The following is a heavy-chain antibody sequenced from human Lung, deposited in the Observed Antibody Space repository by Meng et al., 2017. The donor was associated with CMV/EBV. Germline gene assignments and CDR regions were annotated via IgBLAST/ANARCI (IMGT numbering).Heavy chain of an antibody. Sequence: SVXVSXXASGYTFTSYGISWVRQAPGQGLEWMGWISAYNGNTNYAQKLQGRVTMTTDTSTSTAYMELRSLRSDDTAVYYGARNRYCSSTSCYFDYWGQGTXVTVSS. D-gene: IGHD2-2*01. J-gene: IGHJ4*02. V-gene: IGHV1-18*01. CDR1: GYTFTSYG. CDR2: ISAYNGNT. CDR3: ARNRYCSSTSCYFDY.